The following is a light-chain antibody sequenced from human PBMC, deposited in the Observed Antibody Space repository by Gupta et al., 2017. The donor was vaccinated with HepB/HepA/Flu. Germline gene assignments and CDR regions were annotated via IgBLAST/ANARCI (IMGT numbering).Light chain of an antibody. V-gene: IGKV3-11*01. CDR2: DAS. CDR3: QQRSKWPPALT. J-gene: IGKJ4*01. CDR1: HTISKY. Sequence: DIVFTQSPATLSLAPGERASPSCTPTHTISKYLAWYQQKPGQAPRLLIYDASTRARGIPARFSGSGSGTDFTLTISSREVEDFAVYYCQQRSKWPPALTFGGGTKVEIK.